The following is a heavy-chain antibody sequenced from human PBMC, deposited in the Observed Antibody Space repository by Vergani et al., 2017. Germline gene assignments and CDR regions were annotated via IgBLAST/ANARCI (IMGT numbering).Heavy chain of an antibody. Sequence: QLQLQESGPGLVKPSETLSLTCTVSGGSISSGSYYWGWVRQPPGKGLEWIGTIYYSGTTHYKPSLKSRVTISVETSKNQLSLKLSSVTAADTAVYYCLCGSGEDFDYWGQGTLVTVSS. CDR3: LCGSGEDFDY. CDR1: GGSISSGSYY. D-gene: IGHD3-10*01. J-gene: IGHJ4*02. V-gene: IGHV4-39*01. CDR2: IYYSGTT.